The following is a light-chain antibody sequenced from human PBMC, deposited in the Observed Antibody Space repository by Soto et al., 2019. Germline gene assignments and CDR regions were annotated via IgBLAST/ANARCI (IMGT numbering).Light chain of an antibody. J-gene: IGLJ1*01. Sequence: QSALTQPASVSGSPGQSITISCTGTSSDVGGYNYVSWYQQHPGKAPKLMIYAVSDRPSGVSNRVSASKSGNTASLTISGLQAEDEADYYCSSSTTSSTYVFGTGTKVTVL. CDR3: SSSTTSSTYV. V-gene: IGLV2-14*01. CDR1: SSDVGGYNY. CDR2: AVS.